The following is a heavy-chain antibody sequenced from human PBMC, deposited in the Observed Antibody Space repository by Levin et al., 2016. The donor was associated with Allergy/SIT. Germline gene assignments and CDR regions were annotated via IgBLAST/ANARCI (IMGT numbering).Heavy chain of an antibody. D-gene: IGHD6-19*01. Sequence: VRQAPGKGLEWVAVIWYGGSNKYYADSVKGRFTISRDNSKNTLYLQMNSLRAEDTAVYYCARAKWLVPFDYWGQGTLVTVSS. V-gene: IGHV3-33*01. CDR2: IWYGGSNK. CDR3: ARAKWLVPFDY. J-gene: IGHJ4*02.